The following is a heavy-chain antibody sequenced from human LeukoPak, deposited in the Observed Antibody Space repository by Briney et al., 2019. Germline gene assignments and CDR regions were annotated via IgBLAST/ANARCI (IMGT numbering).Heavy chain of an antibody. D-gene: IGHD2-8*01. CDR2: IYTSGST. Sequence: PSETLSLTCTVSGGSISSGSYYWSWIRQPAGKGLEWIGRIYTSGSTNYNPSLKSRVTISVDTSKNQFSLKLSSVTAADTAVYYCARDPRHAYYYYMDVWGKGTTVTVSS. J-gene: IGHJ6*03. CDR3: ARDPRHAYYYYMDV. V-gene: IGHV4-61*02. CDR1: GGSISSGSYY.